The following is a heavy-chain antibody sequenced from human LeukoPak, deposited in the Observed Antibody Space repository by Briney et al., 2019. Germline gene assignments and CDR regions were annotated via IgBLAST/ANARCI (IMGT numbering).Heavy chain of an antibody. CDR3: ARDLDYYDSSDYWYFDL. D-gene: IGHD3-22*01. CDR1: GGSISTSSYY. CDR2: INHSGST. J-gene: IGHJ2*01. V-gene: IGHV4-39*07. Sequence: SETLSLTCTVSGGSISTSSYYWSWIRQPPGKGLEWIGEINHSGSTNYNPSLKSRVTISVDTSKNQFSLKLSSVTAADTAVYYCARDLDYYDSSDYWYFDLWARGTLVTVSS.